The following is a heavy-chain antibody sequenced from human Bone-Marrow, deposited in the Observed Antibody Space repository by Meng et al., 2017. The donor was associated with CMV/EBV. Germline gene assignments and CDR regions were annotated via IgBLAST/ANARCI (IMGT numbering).Heavy chain of an antibody. J-gene: IGHJ4*02. CDR2: IYSGGST. CDR3: AKDPSHRAAGLYYFDY. Sequence: GESLKISCAASGFSVSYNYMNWVRQAPGKGLEWVSVIYSGGSTNYADSVKGRFTISRDISKNTLYLQMNSLRAEDTAVYYCAKDPSHRAAGLYYFDYWGQGTLVTVSS. D-gene: IGHD6-13*01. V-gene: IGHV3-66*01. CDR1: GFSVSYNY.